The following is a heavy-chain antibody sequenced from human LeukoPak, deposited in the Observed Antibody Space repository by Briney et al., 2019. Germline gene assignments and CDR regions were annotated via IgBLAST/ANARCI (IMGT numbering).Heavy chain of an antibody. V-gene: IGHV1-24*01. CDR2: FDPEDGET. J-gene: IGHJ6*02. Sequence: ASVKVSCKVSGYTLTELSMHWVRQAPGKGLEWMGGFDPEDGETIYAQKFQGRVTMTEDTSTDTAYMELSSLRSEDTAVYYCATALYCSSTSCYLYYYYGMDVWGQGTTVTVSS. CDR3: ATALYCSSTSCYLYYYYGMDV. D-gene: IGHD2-2*01. CDR1: GYTLTELS.